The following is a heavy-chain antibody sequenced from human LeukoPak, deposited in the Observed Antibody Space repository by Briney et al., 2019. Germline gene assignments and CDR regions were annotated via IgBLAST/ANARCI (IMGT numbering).Heavy chain of an antibody. CDR3: ARTSQTFDC. CDR2: ISYDGRNK. Sequence: GGSLRLSCAASGFTFSNYAMNWVRQAPGKGLEWVAVISYDGRNKYYADSVKGRFTISRDNSKNTLYLQMNSLRPEDTAVYYCARTSQTFDCWGQGTLVTVSS. CDR1: GFTFSNYA. V-gene: IGHV3-30*04. J-gene: IGHJ4*02.